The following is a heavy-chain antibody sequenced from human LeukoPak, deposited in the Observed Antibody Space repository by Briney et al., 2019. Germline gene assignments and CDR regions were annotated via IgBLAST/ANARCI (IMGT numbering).Heavy chain of an antibody. Sequence: PGRSLRLSCAASGFTFSSYGMHWVRQAPGKGLEWVAVISYDGSNKYYADSVKGRFTISRDNSKNTLYLQMNSLRAEDTALYYCAKDRSEDSSGYYYYYYYGMDVWGQGTTVTVSS. J-gene: IGHJ6*02. CDR2: ISYDGSNK. D-gene: IGHD3-22*01. V-gene: IGHV3-30*18. CDR3: AKDRSEDSSGYYYYYYYGMDV. CDR1: GFTFSSYG.